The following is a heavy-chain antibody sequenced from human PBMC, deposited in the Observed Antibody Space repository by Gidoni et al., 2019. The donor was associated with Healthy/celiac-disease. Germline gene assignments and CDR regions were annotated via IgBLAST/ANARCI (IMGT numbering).Heavy chain of an antibody. Sequence: EVQLVESGGGLVQPGGSLRLSCAASGFTFSSYAMHWVRQAPGKGLEYVSAISSNGGSTYYANSVKGRFTISRDNSKNTLYLQMGSLRAEDMAVYYCARDGAVAGENAFDIWGQGTMVTVSS. CDR2: ISSNGGST. V-gene: IGHV3-64*01. J-gene: IGHJ3*02. CDR1: GFTFSSYA. CDR3: ARDGAVAGENAFDI. D-gene: IGHD6-19*01.